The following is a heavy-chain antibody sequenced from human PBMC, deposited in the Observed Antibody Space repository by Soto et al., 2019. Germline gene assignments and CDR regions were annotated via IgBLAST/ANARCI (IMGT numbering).Heavy chain of an antibody. V-gene: IGHV3-33*01. J-gene: IGHJ4*02. D-gene: IGHD1-1*01. CDR1: GFTFSSYG. CDR3: VRDPSGTTSTLFDY. Sequence: GGSLRLSCAASGFTFSSYGMHWVRQAPGKGLEWVAVIWYDGSNKYYADSVKGRFTISRDNSKNTLYLQMNSLRAEDTAVYYCVRDPSGTTSTLFDYWGQGTLVTVSS. CDR2: IWYDGSNK.